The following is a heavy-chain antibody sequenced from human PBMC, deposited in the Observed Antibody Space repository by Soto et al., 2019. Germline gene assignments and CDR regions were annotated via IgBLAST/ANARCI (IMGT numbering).Heavy chain of an antibody. CDR1: GFTFSNYT. D-gene: IGHD4-17*01. CDR2: ISSSSTTI. CDR3: AREGGVYGGHFDY. Sequence: EVQLVESGGGLVQPGGSLRLSCAASGFTFSNYTMNWVRQAPGKGLEWVSYISSSSTTIYYADSVKGRFTISRDNAKNSLYLQMNSLRDEDTAVYYCAREGGVYGGHFDYWGQGTLVTVSS. V-gene: IGHV3-48*02. J-gene: IGHJ4*02.